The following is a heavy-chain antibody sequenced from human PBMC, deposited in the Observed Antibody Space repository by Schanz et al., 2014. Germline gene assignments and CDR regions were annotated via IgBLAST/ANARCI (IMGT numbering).Heavy chain of an antibody. CDR2: ITGASDHI. CDR1: GFIFGSSV. CDR3: AKSLESCPGGRCSRGYFDY. D-gene: IGHD2-8*02. V-gene: IGHV3-23*01. J-gene: IGHJ4*02. Sequence: EVQLLESGGGLIQPGGSLRLSCAASGFIFGSSVMAWVRQAPGKGLEWVSGITGASDHIDYAESVKGRFTISRDNSKNTLYLQMDSLRAEDTAVYFCAKSLESCPGGRCSRGYFDYWGQGTLXTVSS.